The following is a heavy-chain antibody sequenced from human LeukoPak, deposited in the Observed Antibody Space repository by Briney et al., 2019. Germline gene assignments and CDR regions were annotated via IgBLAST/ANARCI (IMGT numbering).Heavy chain of an antibody. CDR2: IYSGGST. J-gene: IGHJ4*02. V-gene: IGHV3-53*01. Sequence: GGSLRLSCAASGFTVSSDYMSWVRQAPGKGLEWVSVIYSGGSTYYADSVKGRFTISRDNSKNTLYLQMNSLRAEDTAVYYCARLFYGDYGGFDYWGQGTLVTVSS. D-gene: IGHD4-17*01. CDR1: GFTVSSDY. CDR3: ARLFYGDYGGFDY.